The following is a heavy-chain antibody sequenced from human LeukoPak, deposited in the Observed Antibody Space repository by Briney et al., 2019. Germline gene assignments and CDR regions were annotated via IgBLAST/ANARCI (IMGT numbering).Heavy chain of an antibody. D-gene: IGHD5-18*01. CDR3: AKVRDTAPSYYFDY. J-gene: IGHJ4*02. V-gene: IGHV3-23*01. Sequence: PGGSLRLSCAASGFTFSSYAMSWARQAPGRGLEWVSAISGSGGSTYYADSVKGRFTISRDNSKNTLYLQMNSLRAEDTAVYYCAKVRDTAPSYYFDYWGQGTLVTVSS. CDR1: GFTFSSYA. CDR2: ISGSGGST.